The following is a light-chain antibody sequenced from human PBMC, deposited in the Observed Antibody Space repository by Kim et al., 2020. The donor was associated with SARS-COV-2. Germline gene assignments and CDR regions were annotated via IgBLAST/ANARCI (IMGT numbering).Light chain of an antibody. CDR3: QQTYGAART. J-gene: IGKJ1*01. CDR2: TAS. Sequence: DIQMTQSPSSLSASVGDRVTITCRASQDISRYLNWYQQKPGKAPKLLIYTASSLQSGVPSRFTGSGSETDFTLTISSLQPEDFATYYCQQTYGAARTFGEGTKVDIK. V-gene: IGKV1-39*01. CDR1: QDISRY.